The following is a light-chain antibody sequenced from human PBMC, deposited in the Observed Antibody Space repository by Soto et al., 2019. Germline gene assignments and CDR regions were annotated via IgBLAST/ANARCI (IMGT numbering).Light chain of an antibody. CDR3: QSYDSSLTTFV. V-gene: IGLV1-40*01. Sequence: QSVLTQPPSVSGAPGQRVAISCTGSSSNIGAEYDVHWYQQLPGTAPKRLIYGDNNRPSGVPDRFSGSKSGTSASLAITGLQNEDEADYYCQSYDSSLTTFVFGTGTKVNVL. CDR2: GDN. J-gene: IGLJ1*01. CDR1: SSNIGAEYD.